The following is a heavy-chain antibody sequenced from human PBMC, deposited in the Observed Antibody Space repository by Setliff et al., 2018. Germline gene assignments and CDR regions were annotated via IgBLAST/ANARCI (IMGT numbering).Heavy chain of an antibody. Sequence: GASVKVSCKASGYTFTGYYMHWVRQAPGQGLEWMGRINPNSGGTNYAQKFQGRVTMTRDTSISTAYMELSRLRSDDTAVYYCARSYYYDSSAANWFDPWGQGTLVTV. V-gene: IGHV1-2*06. CDR2: INPNSGGT. D-gene: IGHD3-22*01. J-gene: IGHJ5*02. CDR1: GYTFTGYY. CDR3: ARSYYYDSSAANWFDP.